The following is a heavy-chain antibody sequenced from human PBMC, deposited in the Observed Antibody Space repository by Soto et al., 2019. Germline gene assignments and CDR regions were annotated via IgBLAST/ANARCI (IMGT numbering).Heavy chain of an antibody. CDR1: GGSISIGGYY. J-gene: IGHJ5*02. CDR2: IYYSGST. D-gene: IGHD2-21*02. V-gene: IGHV4-31*03. CDR3: ARGRIVVVTANWFDP. Sequence: SETLSLTCTVSGGSISIGGYYWSWIRQHPGKGLEWIGYIYYSGSTYYNPSLKSRVTISVDTSKNQFSLKLSSVTAADTAVYYCARGRIVVVTANWFDPWGQGTLVTVSS.